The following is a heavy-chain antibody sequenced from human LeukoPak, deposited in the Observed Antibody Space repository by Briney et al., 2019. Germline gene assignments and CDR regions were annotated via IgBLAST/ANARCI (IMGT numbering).Heavy chain of an antibody. V-gene: IGHV3-23*01. CDR3: AKATAFDI. CDR1: GFTSSSYE. CDR2: LSGSGITT. Sequence: GGSLRLSCAASGFTSSSYEMNWVRQAPGKGLEWVSTLSGSGITTYYADSVKGRFTISRDNSKNTLYLQMNSLRAEDTAVYYCAKATAFDIWGQGTMVTVSS. J-gene: IGHJ3*02.